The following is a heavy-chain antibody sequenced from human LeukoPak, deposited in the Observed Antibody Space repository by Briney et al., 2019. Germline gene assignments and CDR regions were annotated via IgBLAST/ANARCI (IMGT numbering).Heavy chain of an antibody. D-gene: IGHD3-22*01. CDR3: ARHQYAHYYDSSGFIDY. Sequence: GWXRXXXXXGLEWIGSIYYSGSTYYNPSLKSRVTISVDTSKNQFSLKLSPVTAADTAVYYCARHQYAHYYDSSGFIDYWGQGTLVTVSS. CDR2: IYYSGST. J-gene: IGHJ4*02. V-gene: IGHV4-39*01.